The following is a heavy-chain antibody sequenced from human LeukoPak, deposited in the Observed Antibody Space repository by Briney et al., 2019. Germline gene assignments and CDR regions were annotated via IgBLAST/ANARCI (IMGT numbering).Heavy chain of an antibody. CDR3: GKTTAGYSSGQKPAWPVDY. D-gene: IGHD5-18*01. Sequence: GSLRLSCEASGFTFGSFAMYWDRQAPGRGLDWIAGIFGSGGSPHYADSVKGRFTISRDNSKNTVYLQINSLRAEDTAVYYCGKTTAGYSSGQKPAWPVDYWGQGTLVTVSS. V-gene: IGHV3-23*01. CDR2: IFGSGGSP. CDR1: GFTFGSFA. J-gene: IGHJ4*02.